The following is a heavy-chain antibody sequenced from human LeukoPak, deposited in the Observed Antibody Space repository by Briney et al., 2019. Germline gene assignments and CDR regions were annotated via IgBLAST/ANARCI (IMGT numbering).Heavy chain of an antibody. Sequence: ASVKVSCKASGYTFTSYDISWVRQATGQGLEWMGWMNPNSGNTGYAQKFQGRVTMTRNTSISTAYMELSSLRSEDTAVYYCARHYYDSSGAAFDIWGQGTMVTVSS. D-gene: IGHD3-22*01. CDR2: MNPNSGNT. J-gene: IGHJ3*02. V-gene: IGHV1-8*01. CDR1: GYTFTSYD. CDR3: ARHYYDSSGAAFDI.